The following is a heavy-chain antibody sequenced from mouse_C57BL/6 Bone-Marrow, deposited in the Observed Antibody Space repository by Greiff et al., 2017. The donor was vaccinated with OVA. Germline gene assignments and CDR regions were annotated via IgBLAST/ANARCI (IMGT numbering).Heavy chain of an antibody. J-gene: IGHJ3*01. D-gene: IGHD2-12*01. V-gene: IGHV5-17*01. CDR1: GFTFSDYG. Sequence: DVMLVESGGGLVKPGGSLKLSCAASGFTFSDYGMHWVRQAPEKGLEWVAYISSGSSTIYYADTVKGRFTISRDNAKNTLFLQMTSLRSEDTAMYYCARLRLLSYWGQGTLVTVSA. CDR3: ARLRLLSY. CDR2: ISSGSSTI.